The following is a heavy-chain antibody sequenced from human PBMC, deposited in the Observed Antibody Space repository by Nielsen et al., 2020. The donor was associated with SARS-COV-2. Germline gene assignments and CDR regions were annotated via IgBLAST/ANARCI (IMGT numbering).Heavy chain of an antibody. D-gene: IGHD6-19*01. CDR3: ARDSSGWYALTTYYYYGMDV. V-gene: IGHV3-30*04. J-gene: IGHJ6*02. CDR2: ISYDGSNK. Sequence: VRQMPGKGLEWVAVISYDGSNKYYADSVKGRFTISRDNAKNSLYLQMNSLRAEDTAVYYCARDSSGWYALTTYYYYGMDVWGQGTTVTVSS.